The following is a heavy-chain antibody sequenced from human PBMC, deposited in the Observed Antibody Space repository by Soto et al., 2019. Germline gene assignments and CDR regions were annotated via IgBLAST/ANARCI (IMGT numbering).Heavy chain of an antibody. V-gene: IGHV1-69*12. D-gene: IGHD2-2*01. CDR3: ACHVPAAGYYYGMDV. CDR2: VIPISGPA. CDR1: GGTFSSYA. Sequence: QVQLVQSGAEVKKSGSSVKVSCKASGGTFSSYAIRWVRQAPGQGLEWMGGVIPISGPANYAQKFQGRVTNTADEYTSTAYMELSSLRDEDTAVYYCACHVPAAGYYYGMDVWGQGTTVTVSS. J-gene: IGHJ6*02.